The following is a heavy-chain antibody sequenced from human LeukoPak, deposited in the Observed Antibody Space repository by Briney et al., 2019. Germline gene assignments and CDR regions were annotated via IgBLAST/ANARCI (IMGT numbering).Heavy chain of an antibody. CDR2: IRSKANSYAT. D-gene: IGHD4-17*01. CDR1: GFTFSGSA. Sequence: GGSRRLSCAASGFTFSGSAMHWVRQASGKGLEWVGRIRSKANSYATAYAASVKGRFTISRDDSKNTAYLQMNSLKTEDTAVYYCTRHGYGDGPPWGQGTLVTVSS. V-gene: IGHV3-73*01. CDR3: TRHGYGDGPP. J-gene: IGHJ5*02.